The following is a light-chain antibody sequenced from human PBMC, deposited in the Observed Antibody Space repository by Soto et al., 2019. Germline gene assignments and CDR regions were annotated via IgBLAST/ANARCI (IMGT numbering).Light chain of an antibody. CDR1: QCILHSDGNTY. CDR2: EVS. J-gene: IGKJ4*01. CDR3: QHRSSWPLT. Sequence: DLVLTQTPLSRSATPGHPASISFESSQCILHSDGNTYLYWYLQRPGQPPQLLIYEVSKRFSGVPDRFSGSGSGTDFTLTISSLEPEDFAVYYCQHRSSWPLTFGGGTKVDIK. V-gene: IGKV2D-29*01.